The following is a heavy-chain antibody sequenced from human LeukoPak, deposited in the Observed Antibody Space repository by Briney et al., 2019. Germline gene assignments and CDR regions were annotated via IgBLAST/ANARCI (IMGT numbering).Heavy chain of an antibody. CDR2: IKQDGSEK. CDR3: ARGSLYWSGYQGVFDY. Sequence: GGSLRLSCAASGFTFSSYWMSWVRQAPGKGLEWVANIKQDGSEKYYADSVKGRFTISRDNAKNSLYLQMNSLRAEDTAVYYCARGSLYWSGYQGVFDYWGQGTLVTVSS. CDR1: GFTFSSYW. D-gene: IGHD3-3*01. V-gene: IGHV3-7*01. J-gene: IGHJ4*02.